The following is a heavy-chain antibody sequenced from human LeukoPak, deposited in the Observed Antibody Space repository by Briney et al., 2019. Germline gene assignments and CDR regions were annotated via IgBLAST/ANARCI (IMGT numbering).Heavy chain of an antibody. V-gene: IGHV1-46*01. Sequence: ASVKVSCKASGYTLTGYYMHWVRQAPGQGLEWMGIINPSGGSTSYAQKFQGRVTMTRDTSTSTVYMELSSLRSEDTAVYYCAGGSGMVRGTVDYWGQGTLVTVS. CDR1: GYTLTGYY. D-gene: IGHD3-10*01. J-gene: IGHJ4*02. CDR3: AGGSGMVRGTVDY. CDR2: INPSGGST.